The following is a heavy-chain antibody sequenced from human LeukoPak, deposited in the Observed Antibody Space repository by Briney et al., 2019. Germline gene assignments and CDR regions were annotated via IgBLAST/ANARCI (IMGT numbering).Heavy chain of an antibody. CDR1: GGTFSSYT. CDR3: ARIDYGGNSGTAY. J-gene: IGHJ4*02. Sequence: SVKVSCKASGGTFSSYTISWVRQAPGQGLEWMGRIIPILGIANYAQKFQGRVTITADKSTSTAYMELSSLRSEDTAVYHCARIDYGGNSGTAYWGQGTLVTVSS. CDR2: IIPILGIA. V-gene: IGHV1-69*02. D-gene: IGHD4-23*01.